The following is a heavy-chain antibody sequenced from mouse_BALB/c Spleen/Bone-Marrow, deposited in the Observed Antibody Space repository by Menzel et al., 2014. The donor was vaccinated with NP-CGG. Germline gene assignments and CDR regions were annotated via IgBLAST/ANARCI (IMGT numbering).Heavy chain of an antibody. CDR2: IDPANGNT. CDR1: GFNIKDTY. J-gene: IGHJ1*01. V-gene: IGHV14-3*02. CDR3: ASYRYGWYFDV. D-gene: IGHD2-14*01. Sequence: EGQGVESGAELVKPGASVKLSCTASGFNIKDTYMHWVKQRPEQGLEWIGRIDPANGNTKYDPKFQGKATITADTSSNTAYLHLSSLTSEDTAVYYCASYRYGWYFDVWGAGTTVTVSS.